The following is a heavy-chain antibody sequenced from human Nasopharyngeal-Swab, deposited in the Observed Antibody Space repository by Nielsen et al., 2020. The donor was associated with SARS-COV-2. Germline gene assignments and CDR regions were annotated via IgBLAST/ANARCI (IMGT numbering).Heavy chain of an antibody. V-gene: IGHV3-66*01. CDR2: IYSGGST. Sequence: GESLKISCAASGFTVSSNYMSWVRQAPGEGLEWVSVIYSGGSTYYADSVKGRFTISRDNSKNTLYLQMNSLRAEDTAVYYCARWKYYDFWSGPIDYWGQGTLVTVSS. J-gene: IGHJ4*02. CDR1: GFTVSSNY. D-gene: IGHD3-3*01. CDR3: ARWKYYDFWSGPIDY.